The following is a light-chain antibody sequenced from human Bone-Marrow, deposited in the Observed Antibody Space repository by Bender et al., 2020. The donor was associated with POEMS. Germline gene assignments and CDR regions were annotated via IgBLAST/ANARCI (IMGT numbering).Light chain of an antibody. CDR1: SSNIGTPA. CDR2: YDV. J-gene: IGLJ2*01. V-gene: IGLV1-36*01. Sequence: HSVVTQPPSLSEAPRQRVTISCSGSSSNIGTPAANWYQQLPGEATNLLIYYDVLLTPGVSDRFPASKSGTSASLAISEVQSEDEALYYCSACDDSLSGCVFGGGTKLTVL. CDR3: SACDDSLSGCV.